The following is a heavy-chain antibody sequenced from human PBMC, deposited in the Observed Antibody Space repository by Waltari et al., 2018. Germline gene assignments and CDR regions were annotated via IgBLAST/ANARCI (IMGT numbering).Heavy chain of an antibody. Sequence: QVQLQQWGVGLLGPSETLSLTCAVYGASFSDYYWGWVRQPPGKGLEWIGQIRHPGSTNYNPSLKSRVTISIDTPRSQFSLRLSSVTAADTALYFCTRGGNYDFWSHRPFVDPWGQGTLVTVSS. J-gene: IGHJ5*02. D-gene: IGHD3-3*01. V-gene: IGHV4-34*01. CDR3: TRGGNYDFWSHRPFVDP. CDR2: IRHPGST. CDR1: GASFSDYY.